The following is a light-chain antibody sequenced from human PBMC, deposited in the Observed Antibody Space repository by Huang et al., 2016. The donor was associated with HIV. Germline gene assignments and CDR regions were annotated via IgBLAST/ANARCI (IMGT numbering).Light chain of an antibody. CDR2: GAS. CDR1: QRVSSTY. J-gene: IGKJ1*01. V-gene: IGKV3-20*01. Sequence: EIVLKQSQGTLSLSPGERATLSCRASQRVSSTYLAWYQQKPGQAPRLLFYGASSRAPGIPDRFSDSWSGTDFTLTISRLEPEDLAVYYFQQYDSSPWTFGQGTKVEIK. CDR3: QQYDSSPWT.